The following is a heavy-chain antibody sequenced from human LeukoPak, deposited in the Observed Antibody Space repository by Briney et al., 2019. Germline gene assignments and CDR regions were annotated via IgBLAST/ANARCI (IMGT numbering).Heavy chain of an antibody. CDR2: ISTSSTTI. CDR1: GFTLSSYS. J-gene: IGHJ4*02. D-gene: IGHD3-16*01. CDR3: ARGGSYPFDY. V-gene: IGHV3-48*02. Sequence: GGSPRLSCGASGFTLSSYSMNWVRQAPGKGLQWVSYISTSSTTIYYADSVKGRFTISRDNAKNSVHLQMNSLRDDDTAVVYCARGGSYPFDYWGRGTLVTFSS.